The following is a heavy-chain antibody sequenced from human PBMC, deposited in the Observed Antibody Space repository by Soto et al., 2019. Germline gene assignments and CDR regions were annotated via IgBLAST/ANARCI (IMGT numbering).Heavy chain of an antibody. V-gene: IGHV1-18*01. D-gene: IGHD6-6*01. CDR1: GYTFTNYG. Sequence: QVQLLQSGAEVKKPGASVKVSCKASGYTFTNYGITWVRQAPGQGLEWMGWISAYNGDTHYTQRLQGRVTMTTDTSTSTASMEQRGLRSDDTAVYYCSGVRPLVAYFYYYLDVWCEGTTVTVSS. J-gene: IGHJ6*03. CDR3: SGVRPLVAYFYYYLDV. CDR2: ISAYNGDT.